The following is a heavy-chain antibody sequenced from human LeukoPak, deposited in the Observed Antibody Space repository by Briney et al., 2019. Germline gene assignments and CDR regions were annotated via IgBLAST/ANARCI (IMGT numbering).Heavy chain of an antibody. V-gene: IGHV3-66*01. D-gene: IGHD1-7*01. Sequence: PGGSLRLSCTASGFTFGDYAMSWVRQAPGKGLEWVSVTYSGGSTYYADSVKGRFTISRDTSKNTLYLQMNSLRAEDTAVYYCARGLEVNYNAFDIWGQGTMVTVSS. CDR1: GFTFGDYA. CDR2: TYSGGST. CDR3: ARGLEVNYNAFDI. J-gene: IGHJ3*02.